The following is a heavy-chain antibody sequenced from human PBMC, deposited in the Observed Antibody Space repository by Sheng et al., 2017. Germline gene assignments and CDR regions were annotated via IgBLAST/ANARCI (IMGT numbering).Heavy chain of an antibody. D-gene: IGHD3-22*01. CDR2: ISSSGSTI. V-gene: IGHV3-48*03. CDR3: ARGYYDSSGYSWFDS. Sequence: EVQLVDSGGGLVQPGWSLRLSCAVSGFTFSSYEMNWVRQAPGKGLEWISYISSSGSTIYYADSVKGRFTISRDNAKNSLYLQMNSLRAEDTAVYYCARGYYDSSGYSWFDSWGQGTLVTVSS. J-gene: IGHJ5*01. CDR1: GFTFSSYE.